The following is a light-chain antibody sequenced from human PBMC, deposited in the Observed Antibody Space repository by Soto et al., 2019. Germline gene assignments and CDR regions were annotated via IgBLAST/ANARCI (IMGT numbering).Light chain of an antibody. V-gene: IGKV1-39*01. J-gene: IGKJ2*01. CDR2: AAT. CDR1: QSINNY. Sequence: DIQMTQSPSSLSASLGDRVTITCRASQSINNYLNWYQQEEGKAPKLLIYAATSLQSGVPSRFSGRGSGTEFTLTISSLQPGVFATYYCQQRYNSPYTVGLGTKLEIK. CDR3: QQRYNSPYT.